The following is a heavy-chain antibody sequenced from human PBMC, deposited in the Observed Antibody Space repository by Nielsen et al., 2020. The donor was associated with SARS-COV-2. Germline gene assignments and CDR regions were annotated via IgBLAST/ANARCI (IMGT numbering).Heavy chain of an antibody. CDR1: GFTFSSYG. Sequence: GESLKISCAASGFTFSSYGMHWVRQAPGKGLEWVAVISYDGSNKYYADSVKGRFTISRDNSKNTLYLQMNSLRAEDTAVYYCATEGLLWFGMDYWGQGTLVTVSS. CDR2: ISYDGSNK. CDR3: ATEGLLWFGMDY. D-gene: IGHD3-10*01. V-gene: IGHV3-30*03. J-gene: IGHJ4*02.